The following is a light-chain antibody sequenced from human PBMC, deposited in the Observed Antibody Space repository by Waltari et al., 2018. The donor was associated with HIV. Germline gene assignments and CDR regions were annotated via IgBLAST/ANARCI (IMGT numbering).Light chain of an antibody. CDR1: QSIGTW. V-gene: IGKV1-5*03. Sequence: DIQMTQSPSTLSASVGDRVTITCRVSQSIGTWLAWYQQKPGKAPKLLIYKASNLETGVPSRFSGSRSATEFTLTISSLQPDDFATYYCQHFNGDFTFGPGTKVDIK. CDR3: QHFNGDFT. J-gene: IGKJ3*01. CDR2: KAS.